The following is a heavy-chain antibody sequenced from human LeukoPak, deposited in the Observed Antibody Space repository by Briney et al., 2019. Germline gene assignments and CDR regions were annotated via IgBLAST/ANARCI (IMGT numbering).Heavy chain of an antibody. D-gene: IGHD4-23*01. J-gene: IGHJ3*02. CDR2: IYTSGST. CDR1: GGSISGYY. V-gene: IGHV4-4*07. Sequence: SETLSLTCTVSGGSISGYYWSWIRQPARKGLEWIGRIYTSGSTNYNPSLKSRLTMSVDTSKNQFSLRLSSVTAADTAVYYCARDGYRGNFAFDIWGQGTMVTVSS. CDR3: ARDGYRGNFAFDI.